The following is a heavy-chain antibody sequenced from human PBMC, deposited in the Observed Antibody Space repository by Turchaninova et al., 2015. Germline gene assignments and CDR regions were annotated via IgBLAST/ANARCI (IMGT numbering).Heavy chain of an antibody. CDR2: IYYGGTT. J-gene: IGHJ4*02. Sequence: QVQLQESGPGLVKTSETVSLTCTVSGVSVNSYYWSWIRQPPGKRLEWIGYIYYGGTTRYNFYLKCRATMSLDTSKNQFSLELTSATAADTAAYYCARETTPSGWHSLDYWGQGFLITVSS. CDR1: GVSVNSYY. D-gene: IGHD6-19*01. CDR3: ARETTPSGWHSLDY. V-gene: IGHV4-59*02.